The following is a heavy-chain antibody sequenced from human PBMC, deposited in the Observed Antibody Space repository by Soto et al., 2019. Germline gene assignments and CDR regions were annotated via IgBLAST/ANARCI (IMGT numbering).Heavy chain of an antibody. CDR2: TYYRSKWFN. Sequence: PSQTLSLTCALSGDSVSNNNAAWTWIRQSPSRGLEWLGRTYYRSKWFNDYAVSVKSRITINPDTSKNQFSLHLNSVTPEDAAVYYCARDFSIAPSPPPTPARRYGMDVWGLGTTVTVSS. D-gene: IGHD6-6*01. CDR3: ARDFSIAPSPPPTPARRYGMDV. CDR1: GDSVSNNNAA. V-gene: IGHV6-1*01. J-gene: IGHJ6*02.